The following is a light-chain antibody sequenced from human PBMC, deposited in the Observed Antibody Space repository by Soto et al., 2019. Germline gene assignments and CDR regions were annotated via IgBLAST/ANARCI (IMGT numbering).Light chain of an antibody. CDR1: SSDVGGYDY. CDR2: EVS. Sequence: QSVLTQPPSASGSPGQSVTISCTGTSSDVGGYDYVSWYQQHPGKAPKLWIYEVSKRPSGVPDRFSGSKSGNTASLTVSGLQAEDEADYYCSSYAGSNNLGVFGTGTKLTAL. V-gene: IGLV2-8*01. CDR3: SSYAGSNNLGV. J-gene: IGLJ1*01.